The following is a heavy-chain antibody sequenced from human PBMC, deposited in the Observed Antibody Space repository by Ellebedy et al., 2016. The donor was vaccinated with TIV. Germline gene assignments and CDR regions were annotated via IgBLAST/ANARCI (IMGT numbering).Heavy chain of an antibody. Sequence: GESLKISCAASGFIISGAWMSWVRQAPGKGLEWVAHINPDGSAEYYVDSVTGRFTISRDNAKRSLFLQMNSLRVDDTAVYYCVTWGQSYGRWGQGSLVTISS. D-gene: IGHD3-16*01. J-gene: IGHJ4*02. CDR1: GFIISGAW. CDR3: VTWGQSYGR. V-gene: IGHV3-7*03. CDR2: INPDGSAE.